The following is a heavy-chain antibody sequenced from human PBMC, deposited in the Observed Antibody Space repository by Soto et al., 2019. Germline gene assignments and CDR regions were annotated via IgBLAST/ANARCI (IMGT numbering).Heavy chain of an antibody. CDR2: IYYSGNT. D-gene: IGHD1-7*01. CDR1: GGSISSYY. CDR3: GRGEVDRYNWNYGIDY. Sequence: SETLSLTCTVSGGSISSYYWSWIRQPPGKGLEWIGYIYYSGNTNYNPSLKSRVTISVDTSKNQFSLKLSSVTAADTAVYYCGRGEVDRYNWNYGIDYWGQGTLVTVSS. J-gene: IGHJ4*02. V-gene: IGHV4-59*01.